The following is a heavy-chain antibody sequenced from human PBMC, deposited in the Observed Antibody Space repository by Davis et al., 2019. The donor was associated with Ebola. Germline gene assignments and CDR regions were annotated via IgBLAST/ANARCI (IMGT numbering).Heavy chain of an antibody. CDR3: ARDRYSYHSSFSN. D-gene: IGHD3-22*01. J-gene: IGHJ4*02. V-gene: IGHV3-74*01. CDR2: INSDGSTT. CDR1: GFTLSGYW. Sequence: GESLKISCAASGFTLSGYWMHWVRQAPGMRLVWVSRINSDGSTTTYADSVRGRFTISRDNAKNTLYLQMNSLRAEDTAVYYCARDRYSYHSSFSNWGQGTLVTVSS.